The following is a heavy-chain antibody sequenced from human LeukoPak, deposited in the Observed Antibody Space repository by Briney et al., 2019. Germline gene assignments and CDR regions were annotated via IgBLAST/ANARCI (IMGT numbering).Heavy chain of an antibody. Sequence: PGGSLRLSCAASGFTFSSYTMKWVRQAPGKGLEWVSSISSSNNYIYYADSVKGRFTISRDNAKNSLYLQMNSLRADDTAVYYCASTIPIAVFGVHSGYFDYWGQGTLVTVSS. V-gene: IGHV3-21*06. CDR3: ASTIPIAVFGVHSGYFDY. CDR1: GFTFSSYT. J-gene: IGHJ4*02. D-gene: IGHD3-3*01. CDR2: ISSSNNYI.